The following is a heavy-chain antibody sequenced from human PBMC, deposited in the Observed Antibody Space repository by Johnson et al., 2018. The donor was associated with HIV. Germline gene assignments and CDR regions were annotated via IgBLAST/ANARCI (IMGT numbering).Heavy chain of an antibody. CDR3: AKGGGLLSAFDN. D-gene: IGHD2-2*01. J-gene: IGHJ3*02. V-gene: IGHV3-30*04. Sequence: QVQLVESGGGVVQPGRSLRLSCAASAFTLTNYAIHWVRQAPGKGLEWVAVISYDGSNKYFADSVKGRFPISRDNSKNKLYLQMNSLRAEDTAVHFWAKGGGLLSAFDNWGQGTMVTVSS. CDR2: ISYDGSNK. CDR1: AFTLTNYA.